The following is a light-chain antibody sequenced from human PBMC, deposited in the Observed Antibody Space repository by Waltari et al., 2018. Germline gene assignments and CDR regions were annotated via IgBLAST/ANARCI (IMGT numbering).Light chain of an antibody. J-gene: IGKJ4*01. CDR1: QSVSGN. Sequence: EIVMTQSPATLSVSPGERATLPGRASQSVSGNLAWYQQQPGQAPRLLIYGASTRDTGIPARFSGSGSGTEFTLTISSLQSEDFAVYYCQQYNNWPRTFGGGTKVEIK. CDR2: GAS. V-gene: IGKV3-15*01. CDR3: QQYNNWPRT.